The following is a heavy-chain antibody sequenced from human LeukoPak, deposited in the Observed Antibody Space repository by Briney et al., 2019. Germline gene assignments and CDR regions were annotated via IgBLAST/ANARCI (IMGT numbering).Heavy chain of an antibody. CDR2: IYSGGST. J-gene: IGHJ6*02. V-gene: IGHV3-66*01. Sequence: PGGSLRLSCAASGFTVSSNYMSWVRQAPGKGLEWASVIYSGGSTYYADSVKGRFTISRDNSKNTLYLQMNSLRAEDTAVYYCARAGPYYYYGMDVWGQGTTVTVSS. CDR1: GFTVSSNY. CDR3: ARAGPYYYYGMDV. D-gene: IGHD2-8*02.